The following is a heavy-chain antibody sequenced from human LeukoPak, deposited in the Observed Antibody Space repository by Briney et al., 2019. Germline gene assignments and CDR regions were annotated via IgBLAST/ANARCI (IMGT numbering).Heavy chain of an antibody. D-gene: IGHD2-21*01. CDR3: ARVRYQVVVIAYDAFDI. V-gene: IGHV1-69*13. CDR1: GGTFSSYA. CDR2: IIPIFGTT. Sequence: SVKVSCKASGGTFSSYAISWVRQAPGQGLEWMGGIIPIFGTTNYAQKFQGRVTITADESTSTAYMELSSLRSEDTAAYYCARVRYQVVVIAYDAFDIWGQGTMVTVSS. J-gene: IGHJ3*02.